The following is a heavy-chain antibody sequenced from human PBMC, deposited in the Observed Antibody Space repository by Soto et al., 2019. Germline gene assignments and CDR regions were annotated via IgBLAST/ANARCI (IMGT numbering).Heavy chain of an antibody. CDR2: ISTSIDYI. D-gene: IGHD6-6*01. CDR1: GFSLSIYT. CDR3: ARGSHVTARRDDSFDI. Sequence: GGSLRLSCAASGFSLSIYTMNWVRQAPGKGLEWVSYISTSIDYIYYADSVKGRFTISRDNANNSLSLQMNSLRAEDTAVYYCARGSHVTARRDDSFDIWGQGTMVTVSS. V-gene: IGHV3-21*01. J-gene: IGHJ3*02.